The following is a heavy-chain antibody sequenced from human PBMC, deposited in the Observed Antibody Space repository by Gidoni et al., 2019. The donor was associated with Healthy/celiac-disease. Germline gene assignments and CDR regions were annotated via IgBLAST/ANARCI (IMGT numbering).Heavy chain of an antibody. Sequence: EVQLVESGGGLVQPGGSLSLSCAASGFTFSSDWMSWVRQAPGKGLEWVANIKQDGSEKYYVDSVKGRFTISRDNAKNSLYLQMNSLRAEDTAVYYCAREMSGSDYWGQGTLVTVSS. CDR2: IKQDGSEK. J-gene: IGHJ4*02. CDR1: GFTFSSDW. CDR3: AREMSGSDY. D-gene: IGHD5-12*01. V-gene: IGHV3-7*01.